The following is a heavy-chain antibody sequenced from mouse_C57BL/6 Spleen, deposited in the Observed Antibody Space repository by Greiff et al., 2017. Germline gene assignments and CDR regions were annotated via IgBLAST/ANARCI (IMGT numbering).Heavy chain of an antibody. CDR3: ARWSKFITTVVAYDFDY. CDR1: GYTFTSYW. V-gene: IGHV1-59*01. D-gene: IGHD1-1*01. CDR2: IDPSDSYT. J-gene: IGHJ2*02. Sequence: VQLQQPGAELVRPGASVKLSCKASGYTFTSYWMHWVKQRPGQGLEWIGVIDPSDSYTNYNQKFKGKATLTVDTSSSTAYMQLSSLTSEDSAVYYCARWSKFITTVVAYDFDYWGQGTSLTVSS.